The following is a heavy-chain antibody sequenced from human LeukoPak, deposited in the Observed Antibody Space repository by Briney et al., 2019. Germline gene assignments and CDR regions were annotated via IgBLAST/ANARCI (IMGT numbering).Heavy chain of an antibody. CDR3: ARAGTYYYGSGSYYR. J-gene: IGHJ3*01. CDR1: GGSFSGYY. D-gene: IGHD3-10*01. Sequence: SETLSLTCAVYGGSFSGYYWSWIRQPPGKGLEWIGEINHSGSTNYNPSLKSRVPISVDTSKNQFSLKLSSVTAADTAVYYCARAGTYYYGSGSYYRWGQGTMVTVSS. CDR2: INHSGST. V-gene: IGHV4-34*01.